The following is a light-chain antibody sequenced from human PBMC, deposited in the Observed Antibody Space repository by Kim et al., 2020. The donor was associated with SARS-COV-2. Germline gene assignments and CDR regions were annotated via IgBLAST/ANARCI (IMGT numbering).Light chain of an antibody. CDR1: QSVNTW. CDR2: RTS. CDR3: QQYEHYTS. J-gene: IGKJ1*01. V-gene: IGKV1-5*03. Sequence: DIQMTQSPSTLSASVGDRVTITCRASQSVNTWLAWYQVKPGKVPKLLIYRTSSLESGVPSRFRGSGSGTQFTLTISGLQPDDSATYYCQQYEHYTSFGQGTKVDIK.